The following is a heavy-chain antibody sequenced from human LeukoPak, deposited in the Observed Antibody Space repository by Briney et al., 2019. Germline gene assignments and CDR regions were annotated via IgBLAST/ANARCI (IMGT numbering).Heavy chain of an antibody. D-gene: IGHD5-24*01. CDR2: IGNDGDTT. J-gene: IGHJ4*02. V-gene: IGHV3-64*04. Sequence: GGSPRDSCLASVFTLSSLGMHWVRPALGRGREHVSSIGNDGDTTYYADSVKDRFTISRDNSKNALYLQMNSLRAEDTAVYYCAREIEGRITIQYFDNWGQGTLVTVSS. CDR1: VFTLSSLG. CDR3: AREIEGRITIQYFDN.